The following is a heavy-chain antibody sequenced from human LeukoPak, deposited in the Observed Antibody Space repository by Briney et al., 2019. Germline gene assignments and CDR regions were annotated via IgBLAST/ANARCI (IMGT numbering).Heavy chain of an antibody. CDR3: ARGNFEWLRIRATYYFDY. CDR2: ISSSSSTI. J-gene: IGHJ4*02. Sequence: PGGSLRLSCAASGFIFSSYSMNWVRQAPGKGLEWVSYISSSSSTIYYADSVKGRFTISRDNAKNSLYLQMNSLRDEDTAVYYCARGNFEWLRIRATYYFDYWGQGTLVTVSS. D-gene: IGHD5-12*01. V-gene: IGHV3-48*02. CDR1: GFIFSSYS.